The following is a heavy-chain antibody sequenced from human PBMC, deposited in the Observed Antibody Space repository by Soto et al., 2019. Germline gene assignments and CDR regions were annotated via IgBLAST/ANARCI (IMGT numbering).Heavy chain of an antibody. J-gene: IGHJ4*02. Sequence: PSETLSLTCTVAGGSISNYYWTWIRQPPGKGLEWIGSIYYSGNTYYNPSLKSRVTISVDTAKNQFSLKLSSVTAADTAVYYCARQYYLGSGSYYNRPFDVWGQGILVTVAS. V-gene: IGHV4-59*05. CDR1: GGSISNYY. CDR2: IYYSGNT. D-gene: IGHD3-10*01. CDR3: ARQYYLGSGSYYNRPFDV.